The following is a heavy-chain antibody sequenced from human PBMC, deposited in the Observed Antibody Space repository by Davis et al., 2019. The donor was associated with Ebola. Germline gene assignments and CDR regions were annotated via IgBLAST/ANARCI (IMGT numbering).Heavy chain of an antibody. CDR3: ARGGRTMIVVVDWNWFDP. V-gene: IGHV4-34*01. Sequence: SETLSLTCAVYGGSFSGYYWSWIRQPPGKGLEWIGEINHSGSTNYNPSLKSRVTISVDTSKNQFSLKLSSVTAADTAVYYCARGGRTMIVVVDWNWFDPWGQGTLVTVSS. CDR2: INHSGST. CDR1: GGSFSGYY. D-gene: IGHD3-22*01. J-gene: IGHJ5*02.